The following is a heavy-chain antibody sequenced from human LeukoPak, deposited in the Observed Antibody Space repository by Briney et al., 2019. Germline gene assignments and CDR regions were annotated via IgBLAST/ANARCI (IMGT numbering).Heavy chain of an antibody. Sequence: GESLKISCKGSEYTFTNYWIGWVRQMPGKGLEWMGIIYRGDSNTRYSPSFQGQVTISADKSINTAYLQWSSLKASDTAMYYWARLGGGAYYYGMDVWGQGTTVTVSS. CDR2: IYRGDSNT. CDR1: EYTFTNYW. D-gene: IGHD3-10*01. V-gene: IGHV5-51*01. CDR3: ARLGGGAYYYGMDV. J-gene: IGHJ6*02.